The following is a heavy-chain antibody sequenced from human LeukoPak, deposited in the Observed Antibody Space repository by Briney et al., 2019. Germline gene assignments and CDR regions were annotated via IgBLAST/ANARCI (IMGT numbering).Heavy chain of an antibody. Sequence: GGSLRLSCAASGFIFSSNWMSWVRRGPGKGLEWVANIKQDGSEKYYVDSVKGRFTISRDNAKNSLYLQMNSLRAEDTAVYYCVRGYYGSGAGGGWFYPWGQGTLVTVSS. V-gene: IGHV3-7*01. CDR2: IKQDGSEK. CDR1: GFIFSSNW. J-gene: IGHJ5*02. D-gene: IGHD3-10*01. CDR3: VRGYYGSGAGGGWFYP.